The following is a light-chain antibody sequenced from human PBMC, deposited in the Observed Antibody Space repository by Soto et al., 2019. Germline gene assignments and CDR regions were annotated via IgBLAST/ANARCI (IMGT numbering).Light chain of an antibody. CDR3: QQYDDWLRLT. V-gene: IGKV3D-15*01. CDR1: QSVNIY. CDR2: VAS. Sequence: EIVMTQSPSTLSVSPGERATLSCRASQSVNIYLAWYQQKPGQAHRLLIFVASYRATGIPARFSGSGSGTEFNLTISSLQSDDFAVYSCQQYDDWLRLTFGGGTKVPIK. J-gene: IGKJ4*01.